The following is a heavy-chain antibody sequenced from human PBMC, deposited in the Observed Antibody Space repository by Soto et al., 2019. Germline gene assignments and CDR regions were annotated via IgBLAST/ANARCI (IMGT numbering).Heavy chain of an antibody. V-gene: IGHV1-18*01. Sequence: ASVKVSCKASGFTLTTYGITWVRQAPGEGLEWMGWISSYKSNTNYAQKLQGRVTMTTDTSTSTAYMELRSLRSDDTAVYYCARDAPPEDYWGQGTLVTVSS. CDR2: ISSYKSNT. CDR1: GFTLTTYG. J-gene: IGHJ4*02. CDR3: ARDAPPEDY.